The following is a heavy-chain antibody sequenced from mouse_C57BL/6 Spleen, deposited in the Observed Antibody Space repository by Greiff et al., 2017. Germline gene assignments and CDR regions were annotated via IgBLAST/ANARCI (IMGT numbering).Heavy chain of an antibody. D-gene: IGHD2-3*01. V-gene: IGHV5-12*01. J-gene: IGHJ1*03. CDR3: ARHVWLLRYFDV. CDR1: GFTFSDYY. Sequence: EVNLVESGGGLVQPGGSLKLSCAASGFTFSDYYMYWVRQTPEKRLEWVAYISNGGGSTYYPDTVKGRFTISRDNAKNTLYLQMSRLKSEDTAMYYCARHVWLLRYFDVWGTGTTVTVSS. CDR2: ISNGGGST.